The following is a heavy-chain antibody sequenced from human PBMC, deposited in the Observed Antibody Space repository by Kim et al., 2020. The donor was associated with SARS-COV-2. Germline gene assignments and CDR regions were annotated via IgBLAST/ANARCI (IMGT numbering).Heavy chain of an antibody. Sequence: ASVKVSCKASGYTFTSYDINWVRQATGQGLEWMGWMNPNSGNTGYAQKFQGRVTMTRNTSISTAYMVLSSLRSEDTAVYYCARGVKVPAAIWISYYYYYMDVWGKGTTVTVYS. J-gene: IGHJ6*03. CDR3: ARGVKVPAAIWISYYYYYMDV. V-gene: IGHV1-8*01. D-gene: IGHD2-2*01. CDR2: MNPNSGNT. CDR1: GYTFTSYD.